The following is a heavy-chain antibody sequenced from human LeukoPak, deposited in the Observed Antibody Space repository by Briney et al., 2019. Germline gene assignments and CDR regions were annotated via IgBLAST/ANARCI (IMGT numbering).Heavy chain of an antibody. CDR1: GYTFTTYY. V-gene: IGHV1-69*04. CDR2: IIPILGIA. J-gene: IGHJ2*01. CDR3: ARDPSHYYDSSGPAGSYFDL. Sequence: ASVKVSCKASGYTFTTYYIHWVRQAPGQGLEWMGRIIPILGIANYAQKFQGRVTITADKSTSTAYMELSSLRSEDTAVYYCARDPSHYYDSSGPAGSYFDLWGRGTLVTVSS. D-gene: IGHD3-22*01.